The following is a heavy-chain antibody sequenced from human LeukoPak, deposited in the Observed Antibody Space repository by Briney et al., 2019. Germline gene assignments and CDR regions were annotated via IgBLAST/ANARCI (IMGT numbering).Heavy chain of an antibody. J-gene: IGHJ4*02. CDR1: GGSFSGYY. CDR3: ARVAPHYDIFD. CDR2: INHSGST. Sequence: PSETLSLTCAVYGGSFSGYYWSWIRQPPGKGLEWIGEINHSGSTNYNPSLKSRVTISVDTSKNQFSLKLSSVTAADTAVYYCARVAPHYDIFDWGQGTLVTVSS. D-gene: IGHD3-9*01. V-gene: IGHV4-34*01.